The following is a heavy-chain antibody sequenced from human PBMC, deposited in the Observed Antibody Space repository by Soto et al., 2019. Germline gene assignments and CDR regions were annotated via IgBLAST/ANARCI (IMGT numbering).Heavy chain of an antibody. CDR1: GGTFSSFA. Sequence: QVQLVQSGAEVKKPGSSVKVSCKTSGGTFSSFAISWVRQAPGQGLEWMGGIIPIFGTASYAEKFQGRVTITADESTSTAYMELSSLRSEDTAVYYCARGPHAITGEEAFDFWGQGTMVTVSS. J-gene: IGHJ3*01. CDR3: ARGPHAITGEEAFDF. CDR2: IIPIFGTA. D-gene: IGHD7-27*01. V-gene: IGHV1-69*01.